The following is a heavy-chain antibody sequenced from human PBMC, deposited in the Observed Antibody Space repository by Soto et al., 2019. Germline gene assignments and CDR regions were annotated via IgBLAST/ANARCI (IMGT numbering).Heavy chain of an antibody. V-gene: IGHV4-31*01. J-gene: IGHJ5*02. D-gene: IGHD5-18*01. Sequence: QVQLEESGPVLVKPSQTLSLICTVSGGSIHSFDNYWSWIRQHPGKGLEWSGYIYYSGNNYYNPCLTIPVIISIDTAKKQVTLMLSSVTAAYTALYYCARNVDTAFLANWFDPWGQGTLVTVSS. CDR1: GGSIHSFDNY. CDR3: ARNVDTAFLANWFDP. CDR2: IYYSGNN.